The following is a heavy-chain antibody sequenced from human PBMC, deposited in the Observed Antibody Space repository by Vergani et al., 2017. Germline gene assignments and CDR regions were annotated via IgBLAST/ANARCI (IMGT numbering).Heavy chain of an antibody. CDR3: ASRPFCWGGGDCPNWFDP. CDR2: IYYSGST. CDR1: GGSISSYY. Sequence: QVQLQQWGAGLLKPSETLSLTCTVSGGSISSYYWSWIRQPPGKGLEWIGYIYYSGSTNYNPSLKSRVTISVDTSKNQFSLKLSSVTAADTAVYYCASRPFCWGGGDCPNWFDPWGQGTLVTVSS. J-gene: IGHJ5*02. V-gene: IGHV4-59*01. D-gene: IGHD2-21*02.